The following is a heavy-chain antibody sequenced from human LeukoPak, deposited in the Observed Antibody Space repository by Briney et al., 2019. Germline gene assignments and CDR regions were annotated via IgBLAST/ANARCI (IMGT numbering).Heavy chain of an antibody. CDR3: VRYGNSCYDP. V-gene: IGHV3-64D*06. D-gene: IGHD6-13*01. Sequence: PGGSLRLSCSASGFTFNTYAMHWVRQAPGKGLEYVSAISTDGGGTYYADSVKGRFTIFRDNSKNTLYLQMNSLRAEDTVVYYCVRYGNSCYDPWGQGTLVTVSS. J-gene: IGHJ5*02. CDR1: GFTFNTYA. CDR2: ISTDGGGT.